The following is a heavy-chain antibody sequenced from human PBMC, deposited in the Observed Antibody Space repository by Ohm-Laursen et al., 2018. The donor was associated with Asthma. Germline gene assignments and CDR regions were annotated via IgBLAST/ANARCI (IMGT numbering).Heavy chain of an antibody. CDR2: ISSSGSTI. CDR3: ARGTRSGYYMDYFDY. CDR1: GFTFSDYY. V-gene: IGHV3-11*01. J-gene: IGHJ4*02. Sequence: GSLRLSCSASGFTFSDYYMSWIRQAPGKGLEWVSYISSSGSTIYYADSVKGRFTISRDNAKNSLYLQMNSLRAEDTAVYYCARGTRSGYYMDYFDYWGQGTLVTVSS. D-gene: IGHD3-3*01.